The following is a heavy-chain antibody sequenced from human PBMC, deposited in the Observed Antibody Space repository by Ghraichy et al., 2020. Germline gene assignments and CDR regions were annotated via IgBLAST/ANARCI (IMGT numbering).Heavy chain of an antibody. CDR1: GFSLSTSGVA. CDR2: IYWDDDK. Sequence: SGPTLVKPTKTLTLTCTFSGFSLSTSGVAVGWIRQPPGKALEWLALIYWDDDKRYSPSLKSRLTITKDTSNDQVVLTMTNMDPVNTATYYCAHRPITNDYSGYGFDSWGQGTLVTVSS. V-gene: IGHV2-5*02. CDR3: AHRPITNDYSGYGFDS. J-gene: IGHJ4*02. D-gene: IGHD5-12*01.